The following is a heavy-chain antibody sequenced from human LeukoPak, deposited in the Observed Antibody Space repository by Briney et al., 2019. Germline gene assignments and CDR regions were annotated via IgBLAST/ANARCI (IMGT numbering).Heavy chain of an antibody. CDR2: IKQDGSEK. V-gene: IGHV3-7*01. Sequence: PGGSLRLSCAASGFTFSSYWMSWVCQAPGKGLEWVANIKQDGSEKYYVDSVKGRFTISRDNAKNSLYLQMNSLRAEDTAVYYCARLNWNYESYMDVWGKGTTVTVSS. CDR3: ARLNWNYESYMDV. CDR1: GFTFSSYW. J-gene: IGHJ6*03. D-gene: IGHD1-7*01.